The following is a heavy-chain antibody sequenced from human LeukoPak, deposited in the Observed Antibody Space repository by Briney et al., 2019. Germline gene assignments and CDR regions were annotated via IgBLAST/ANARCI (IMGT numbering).Heavy chain of an antibody. V-gene: IGHV6-1*01. CDR3: ARGSPGPTDY. CDR1: GDSVSNNRTA. D-gene: IGHD3-10*01. CDR2: TYYRSKWDY. Sequence: SQTLSLTCAISGDSVSNNRTAWNWIRQSPSRGLEWLGRTYYRSKWDYDYAVSVKGRITINPDTTKNQFSLQLKSLTPEDTAVYYCARGSPGPTDYWGQGTLVTVSS. J-gene: IGHJ4*02.